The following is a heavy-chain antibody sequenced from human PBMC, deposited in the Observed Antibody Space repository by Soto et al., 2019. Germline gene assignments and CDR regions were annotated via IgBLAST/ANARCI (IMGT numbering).Heavy chain of an antibody. D-gene: IGHD6-13*01. CDR1: GGSISSSSCY. CDR3: ARRGSSSWYGY. V-gene: IGHV4-39*01. J-gene: IGHJ4*02. CDR2: IYYSGST. Sequence: QLQLQESGPGLVKPSETLSLTCTVSGGSISSSSCYWGRFRQHPGKGLEGIGSIYYSGSTFYNPSLKSRVTISVDTSKNQFSLKLSSVSDADTAVYYCARRGSSSWYGYWGQGTLVTVSS.